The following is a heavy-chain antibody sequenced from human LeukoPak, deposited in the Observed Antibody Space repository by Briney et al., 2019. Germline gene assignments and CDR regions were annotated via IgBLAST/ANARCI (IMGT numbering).Heavy chain of an antibody. D-gene: IGHD3-22*01. CDR3: AKVRNYFDTSGRHFDY. CDR1: GFTLSSYN. J-gene: IGHJ4*02. Sequence: GGSLTLSCAASGFTLSSYNMNWVRQAPGKGLEWISYITTSIDIISYADSVKGRFTISRDNAKNTLYLQMNSLRAEDTAVYYCAKVRNYFDTSGRHFDYWGQGTLVTVSS. CDR2: ITTSIDII. V-gene: IGHV3-48*01.